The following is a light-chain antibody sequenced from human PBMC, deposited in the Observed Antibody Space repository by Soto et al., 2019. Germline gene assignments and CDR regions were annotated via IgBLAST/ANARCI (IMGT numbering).Light chain of an antibody. CDR3: QHLNTYLIT. CDR2: STS. V-gene: IGKV1-9*01. CDR1: QGISGF. J-gene: IGKJ5*01. Sequence: DIQLTQSPSFLSASIGDRVTITCRASQGISGFLAWYQQKPGKAPKLLIYSTSTFETGVPSRFSGSASGTEFTLTISSLQPEDFATYYCQHLNTYLITFGQGTRLEIK.